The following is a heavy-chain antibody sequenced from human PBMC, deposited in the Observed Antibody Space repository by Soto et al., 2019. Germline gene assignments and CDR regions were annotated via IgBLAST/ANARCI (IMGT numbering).Heavy chain of an antibody. CDR1: GYTLTELS. CDR3: ATRQLGYCTNGVCNNPPYYFDY. CDR2: FDPEDGET. J-gene: IGHJ4*02. D-gene: IGHD2-8*01. Sequence: ASVKVSCKASGYTLTELSMHWVRQAPGKGLEWMGGFDPEDGETIYAQKFQGRVTMTEDTSTDTAYMELSSLRSEDTAVYYCATRQLGYCTNGVCNNPPYYFDYWGQGTLVTVSS. V-gene: IGHV1-24*01.